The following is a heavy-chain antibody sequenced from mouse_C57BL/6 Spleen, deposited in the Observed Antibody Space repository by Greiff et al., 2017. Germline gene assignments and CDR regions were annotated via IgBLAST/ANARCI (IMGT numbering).Heavy chain of an antibody. D-gene: IGHD3-3*01. J-gene: IGHJ4*01. V-gene: IGHV1-52*01. CDR2: IDPSDSET. CDR1: GYTFTSYW. CDR3: ARGGLPYAMDY. Sequence: QVQLQQPGAELVRPGSSVKLSCKASGYTFTSYWMHWVKQRPIQGLEWIGNIDPSDSETHYNQKFKDKATLTVDKSSSTAYMQLSSLTSEDSAVYYCARGGLPYAMDYWGLGTSVTVSS.